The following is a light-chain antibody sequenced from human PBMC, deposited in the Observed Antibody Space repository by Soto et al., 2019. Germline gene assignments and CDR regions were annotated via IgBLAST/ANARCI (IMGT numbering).Light chain of an antibody. Sequence: DIQMTQSTSSLSASVGDRVTITCRASQTISSWLAWYQQKPGKAPKLLIYKASTLKSGVPSRFSGSGSGTEFTLTISSLQPEDFATYYCQQLNNYPRTFGQGTKVDIK. J-gene: IGKJ1*01. CDR1: QTISSW. V-gene: IGKV1-5*03. CDR2: KAS. CDR3: QQLNNYPRT.